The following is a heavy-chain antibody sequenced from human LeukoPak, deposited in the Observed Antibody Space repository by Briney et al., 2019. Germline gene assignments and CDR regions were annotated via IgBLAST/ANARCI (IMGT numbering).Heavy chain of an antibody. Sequence: ASVKLSCKASGYTFTSYGISWVRQTPGQGLEWMGWISAYNGSTNYAQKLHGRVTMTTNTSTSTAYMELRSLRSDDTAVYYCVRGVGYGSLNDFDYWGQGTLVTVSS. CDR2: ISAYNGST. J-gene: IGHJ4*02. CDR1: GYTFTSYG. V-gene: IGHV1-18*01. D-gene: IGHD3-10*01. CDR3: VRGVGYGSLNDFDY.